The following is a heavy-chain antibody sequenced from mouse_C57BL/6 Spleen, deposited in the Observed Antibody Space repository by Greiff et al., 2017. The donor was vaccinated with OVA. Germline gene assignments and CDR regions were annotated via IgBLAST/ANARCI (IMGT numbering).Heavy chain of an antibody. CDR1: GFTFSSYA. V-gene: IGHV5-4*01. Sequence: VQLKESGGGLVKPGGSLKLSCAASGFTFSSYAMSWVRQTPEKRLEWVATISDGGSYTYYPDNVKGRFTISRDNAKNNLYLQMSHLKSEDTAMYYCAREGSSWYFDVWGTGTTVTVSA. CDR3: AREGSSWYFDV. J-gene: IGHJ1*03. CDR2: ISDGGSYT. D-gene: IGHD1-1*01.